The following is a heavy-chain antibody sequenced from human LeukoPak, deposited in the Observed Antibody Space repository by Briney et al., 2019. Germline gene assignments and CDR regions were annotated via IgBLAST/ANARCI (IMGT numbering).Heavy chain of an antibody. J-gene: IGHJ3*02. CDR2: INWSGVST. CDR3: AGAYGSGSYDDAFGI. Sequence: GGSLRLSCAGSGFTFDDYDMSWVRQGPGKGLEWVSGINWSGVSTGYADSVKGRFTIYRDNAKNSLYLQMNSLRAEDTALYYCAGAYGSGSYDDAFGIWGQGTLVTVSS. V-gene: IGHV3-20*04. CDR1: GFTFDDYD. D-gene: IGHD3-10*01.